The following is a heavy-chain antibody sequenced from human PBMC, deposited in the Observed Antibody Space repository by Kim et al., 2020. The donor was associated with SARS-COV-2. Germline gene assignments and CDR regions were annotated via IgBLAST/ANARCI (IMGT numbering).Heavy chain of an antibody. Sequence: QKFQGKVTITADESTSTAYMELSSLRSEDTAVYYGARGPLVGATTPLFDYWGQGTLVTVSS. J-gene: IGHJ4*02. D-gene: IGHD1-26*01. CDR3: ARGPLVGATTPLFDY. V-gene: IGHV1-69*01.